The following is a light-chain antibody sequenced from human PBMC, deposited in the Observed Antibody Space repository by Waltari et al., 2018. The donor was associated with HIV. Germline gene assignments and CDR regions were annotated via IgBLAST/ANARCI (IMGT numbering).Light chain of an antibody. CDR1: QCVSSD. CDR3: QQRSNRHPT. Sequence: EIVLSQSPVTLSLSPGERATLSCRASQCVSSDLAWYQQKPGQAPRLLIYDASNRATGIPARFSGSGPGTDFTLTISSLEPEDFAVYYCQQRSNRHPTFWGGTKVEIK. J-gene: IGKJ4*01. V-gene: IGKV3D-11*01. CDR2: DAS.